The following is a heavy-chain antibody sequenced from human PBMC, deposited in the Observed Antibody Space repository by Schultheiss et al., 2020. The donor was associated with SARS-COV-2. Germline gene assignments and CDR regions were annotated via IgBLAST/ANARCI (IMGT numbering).Heavy chain of an antibody. J-gene: IGHJ4*02. CDR3: ARAVQLWPKSFDY. D-gene: IGHD5-18*01. Sequence: SETLSLTCAVYGGSFSGYYWSWIRQPPGKGLEWIGYIYYSGSTYYNPSLKSRVTISVDTSKNQFSLKLSSVTAADTAVYYCARAVQLWPKSFDYWGQGTLVTVSS. CDR1: GGSFSGYY. V-gene: IGHV4-34*01. CDR2: IYYSGST.